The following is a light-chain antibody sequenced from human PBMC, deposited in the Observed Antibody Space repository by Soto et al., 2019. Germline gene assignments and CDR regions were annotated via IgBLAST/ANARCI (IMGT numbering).Light chain of an antibody. CDR3: QSYDRSLSGSVV. J-gene: IGLJ2*01. V-gene: IGLV1-40*01. Sequence: QSVLTQPPSVSGAPGQRVTISCTGSSSNIGAGYDVHWYQQLPGTAPKLFIYGNSNRPSGVPDRFSGSKSGPSASLAITGLQAEDEADYYCQSYDRSLSGSVVFGGGTKLTVL. CDR1: SSNIGAGYD. CDR2: GNS.